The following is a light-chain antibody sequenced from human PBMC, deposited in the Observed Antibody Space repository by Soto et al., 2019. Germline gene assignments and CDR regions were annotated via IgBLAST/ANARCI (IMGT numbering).Light chain of an antibody. CDR1: QSVSSTY. V-gene: IGKV3-20*01. CDR2: GAS. CDR3: QQFGSSPYT. Sequence: EIVLTQSPGTLSLSPGERATLSCRASQSVSSTYLAWYQQRPGQAPRIVIFGASNRATGIPDRFSGSGSGTDFTLTIGRLEPEDFAVYYCQQFGSSPYTFGQGTKLEI. J-gene: IGKJ2*01.